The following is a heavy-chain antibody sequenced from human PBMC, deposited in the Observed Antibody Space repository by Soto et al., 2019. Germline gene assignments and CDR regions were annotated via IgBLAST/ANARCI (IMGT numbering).Heavy chain of an antibody. CDR3: AREVPWSRYFDY. CDR1: GFIFSNYV. V-gene: IGHV3-30-3*01. J-gene: IGHJ4*02. D-gene: IGHD3-10*01. Sequence: QVQLVESGGGVVQPGRSLRLSCAASGFIFSNYVMYWVRQAPGKGLEWVAFMSYDGTTKYYADSVKGRFTISRDNSKNTLYLQMNSLRPEDTGVYYCAREVPWSRYFDYWGQGTLVTVSS. CDR2: MSYDGTTK.